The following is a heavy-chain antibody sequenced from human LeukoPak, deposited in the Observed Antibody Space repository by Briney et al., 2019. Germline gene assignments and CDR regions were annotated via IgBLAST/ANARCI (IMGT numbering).Heavy chain of an antibody. V-gene: IGHV3-20*04. D-gene: IGHD5-18*01. J-gene: IGHJ4*02. Sequence: GGSLRLSCVASGFTFDDYAMNWVRQAPGKGLEWVSGINWNGGRTHYADSVKGRFSISRDNAKNSLYLQMNSLRVEDTALYYCAKGGIQLWLYFDYWGQGTLVTVSS. CDR3: AKGGIQLWLYFDY. CDR1: GFTFDDYA. CDR2: INWNGGRT.